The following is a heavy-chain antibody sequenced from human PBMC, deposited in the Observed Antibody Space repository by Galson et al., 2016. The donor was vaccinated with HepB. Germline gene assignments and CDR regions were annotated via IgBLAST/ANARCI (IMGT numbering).Heavy chain of an antibody. CDR3: GRPTTHNWFDP. CDR1: GFTFNAYG. D-gene: IGHD5-12*01. J-gene: IGHJ5*02. Sequence: SLRLSCAASGFTFNAYGMTWVRQVPGKGLEWVSGINWSGVTTAYADSVKGRFTISRDNAKNFLYLQMNNLRDEDTAVYYCGRPTTHNWFDPWGQGTLVTVSS. V-gene: IGHV3-20*04. CDR2: INWSGVTT.